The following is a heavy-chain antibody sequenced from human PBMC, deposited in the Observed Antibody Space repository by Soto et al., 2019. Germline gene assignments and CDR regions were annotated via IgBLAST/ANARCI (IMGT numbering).Heavy chain of an antibody. CDR3: AHGSGWLSDQ. V-gene: IGHV2-5*02. Sequence: QITLKESGPTLVKPTQTLTLTCTFSGFSLDTFAVGVNWIRQPPGKPLEWLALIYWDDTKHYSSSLRNRLTITKDTPKNQVVLTMTNMDPVDTATYYCAHGSGWLSDQWGQGTLVTVSS. CDR1: GFSLDTFAVG. D-gene: IGHD6-19*01. CDR2: IYWDDTK. J-gene: IGHJ4*02.